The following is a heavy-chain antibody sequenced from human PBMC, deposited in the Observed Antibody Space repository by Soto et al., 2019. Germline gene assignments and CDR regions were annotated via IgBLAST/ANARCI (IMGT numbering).Heavy chain of an antibody. Sequence: SETLSLTCAVYGGSISSSNWCSWVRQPPGKGLEWIGEIYHSGSTNYNPSLKSRVTISVDKSKNQFSLKLSSVTAADTAVYYCARDMVNYDFWSGWRYYYYGMDVWGQGTTVTVSS. J-gene: IGHJ6*02. V-gene: IGHV4-4*02. D-gene: IGHD3-3*01. CDR2: IYHSGST. CDR3: ARDMVNYDFWSGWRYYYYGMDV. CDR1: GGSISSSNW.